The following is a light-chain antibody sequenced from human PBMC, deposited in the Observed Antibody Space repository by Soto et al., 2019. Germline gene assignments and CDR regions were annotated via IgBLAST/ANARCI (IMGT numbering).Light chain of an antibody. V-gene: IGLV2-8*01. Sequence: QSVLTQPPSASGSPGQSVAISCTGTSSDVGGYNYVSWYQQHPGKAPKLMIYEVNKRPSAGPDRFSGSKSGNTASLTVSGLQAEDEADYYCSSYAGSSNVFGTGTKGTV. CDR2: EVN. CDR1: SSDVGGYNY. J-gene: IGLJ1*01. CDR3: SSYAGSSNV.